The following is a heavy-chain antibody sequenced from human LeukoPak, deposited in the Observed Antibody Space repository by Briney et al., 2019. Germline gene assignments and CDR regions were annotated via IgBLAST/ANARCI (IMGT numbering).Heavy chain of an antibody. CDR1: GLTFTNAW. J-gene: IGHJ4*02. CDR2: IASKTDGGTT. V-gene: IGHV3-15*04. Sequence: GGSLRLSCAASGLTFTNAWMNWVRQAPGRGLEWVGRIASKTDGGTTDYAAPVKGRFTISRDDSKNTLFLQMNSLKTEDTAVYYCTTGIRGDCGQGTLVTVSS. CDR3: TTGIRGD.